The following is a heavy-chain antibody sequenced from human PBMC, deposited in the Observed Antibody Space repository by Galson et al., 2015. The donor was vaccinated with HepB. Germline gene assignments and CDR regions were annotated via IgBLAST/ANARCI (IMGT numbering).Heavy chain of an antibody. CDR2: ISYDGSKE. D-gene: IGHD3-22*01. Sequence: SLRLSCAASGFIFNDYGMHWVRQAPGKGLEWVAVISYDGSKEFYANSVKGRFTISRDNSKNTLDLQMNSLRGEDTAVYYCAKDPETYHYDRTGYYYYYGMDVWGQGTMVTVSS. J-gene: IGHJ6*02. CDR1: GFIFNDYG. V-gene: IGHV3-30*18. CDR3: AKDPETYHYDRTGYYYYYGMDV.